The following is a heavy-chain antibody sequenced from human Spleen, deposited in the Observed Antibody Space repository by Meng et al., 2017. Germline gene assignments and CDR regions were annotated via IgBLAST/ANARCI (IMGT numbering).Heavy chain of an antibody. CDR1: GYTFDNQG. D-gene: IGHD4-17*01. CDR3: GRADYVDYVEDY. J-gene: IGHJ4*02. V-gene: IGHV1-18*01. Sequence: ASVKVFCKASGYTFDNQGINWVLPAPRQGLEWLGWISGRNGKTHYGQTFQGRVTLTKDTPTSTAYMELRSVRSDDTAVDFCGRADYVDYVEDYWGQGTLVTVSS. CDR2: ISGRNGKT.